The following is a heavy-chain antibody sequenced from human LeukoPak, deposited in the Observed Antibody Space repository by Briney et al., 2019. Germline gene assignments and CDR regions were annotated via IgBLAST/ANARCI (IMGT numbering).Heavy chain of an antibody. Sequence: ASVKVSCKASGYTFTSYGISWVRQAPGQGLEWMGWISAYNGNANYAQKLQGRVTMTTDTSTSTAYMELRSLRSDDTAVYYCARGYGSGSYYKRGYFDYWGQGTLVTVSS. CDR1: GYTFTSYG. V-gene: IGHV1-18*01. CDR3: ARGYGSGSYYKRGYFDY. CDR2: ISAYNGNA. D-gene: IGHD3-10*01. J-gene: IGHJ4*02.